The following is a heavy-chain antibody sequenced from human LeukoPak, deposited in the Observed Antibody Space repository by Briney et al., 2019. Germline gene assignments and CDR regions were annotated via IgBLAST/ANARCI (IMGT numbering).Heavy chain of an antibody. J-gene: IGHJ5*02. CDR2: IYYSGST. V-gene: IGHV4-30-4*01. CDR1: GGSISSGDYY. D-gene: IGHD6-19*01. Sequence: SETLSLTCTVSGGSISSGDYYWSWIRQPPGKGLEWIGYIYYSGSTYYNPSLKSRVTISVDTSKNQFSLKLSSVTAADTAVYYCARVGIAVAGTIVWFDPWGQGTLVTVSS. CDR3: ARVGIAVAGTIVWFDP.